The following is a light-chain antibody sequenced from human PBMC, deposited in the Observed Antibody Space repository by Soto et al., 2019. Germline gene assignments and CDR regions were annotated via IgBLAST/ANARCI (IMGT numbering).Light chain of an antibody. CDR3: QQYNNWPRT. V-gene: IGKV3-15*01. CDR2: GAS. CDR1: QSVSSD. J-gene: IGKJ1*01. Sequence: EIVMTQSPATLSVYQGERATLSCRASQSVSSDLAWYHQKPGQAPRLLIYGASTRATGIPARFSGSGSGTEFTLTINSLQSEDFAVYYCQQYNNWPRTFGQGTMVDIK.